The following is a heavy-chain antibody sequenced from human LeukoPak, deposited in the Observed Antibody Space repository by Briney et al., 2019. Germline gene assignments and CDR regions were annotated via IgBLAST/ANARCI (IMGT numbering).Heavy chain of an antibody. V-gene: IGHV3-9*01. D-gene: IGHD1-26*01. CDR3: AKANSGSFSSSFDY. Sequence: GGSLRPSCAASGFTFDDYAMHWVRQAPGKGLEWVSGISWNSGSIGYADSVKGRFTISRDNAKNSLYLQMNSLRAEDTALYYCAKANSGSFSSSFDYWGQGTLVTVSS. CDR2: ISWNSGSI. J-gene: IGHJ4*02. CDR1: GFTFDDYA.